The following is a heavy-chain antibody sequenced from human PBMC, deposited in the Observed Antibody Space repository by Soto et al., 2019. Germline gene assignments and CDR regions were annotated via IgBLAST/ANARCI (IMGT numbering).Heavy chain of an antibody. D-gene: IGHD2-8*01. V-gene: IGHV3-21*01. CDR2: ISSSSSYI. CDR1: GFTFSSYS. J-gene: IGHJ5*02. CDR3: ARDSSRVLMGA. Sequence: EVQLVESGGGLVKPGGSLRLSCAASGFTFSSYSMNWVRQAPGKGLEWVSSISSSSSYIYYADSVKGRFTISRDNAKHSLYLQMNSLRAEDTSVYYCARDSSRVLMGAWGQGTLVTVSS.